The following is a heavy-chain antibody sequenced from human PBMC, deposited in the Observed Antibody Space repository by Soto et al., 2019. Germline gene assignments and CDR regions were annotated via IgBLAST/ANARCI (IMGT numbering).Heavy chain of an antibody. D-gene: IGHD3-22*01. CDR1: GYNFTNHY. V-gene: IGHV1-46*01. Sequence: QVQLVQSGAEVKKPGSSVTVSCKASGYNFTNHYIHWVRQAPGQGLEWMGIINPSGGSTNYLQKFKGRLTLTRDTSTGTVYRELSSLISEDTAVYFCARADYYDSSGFYYDCWGQGSLVTVSS. CDR2: INPSGGST. J-gene: IGHJ4*02. CDR3: ARADYYDSSGFYYDC.